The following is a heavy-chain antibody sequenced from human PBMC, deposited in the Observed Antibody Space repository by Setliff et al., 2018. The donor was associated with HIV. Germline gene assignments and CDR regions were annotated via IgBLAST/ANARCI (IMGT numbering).Heavy chain of an antibody. Sequence: SETLSLTCTVSGGSISSSSYYWGWIRQPPGKGLEWIGTIYYSGSTYYNTSLKSLVTISVDTSKNQFSLKLSSVTAADTAVYYCARDPWVRGVIMAPDYWGQGTLVTVSS. D-gene: IGHD3-10*01. V-gene: IGHV4-39*07. CDR3: ARDPWVRGVIMAPDY. CDR1: GGSISSSSYY. J-gene: IGHJ4*02. CDR2: IYYSGST.